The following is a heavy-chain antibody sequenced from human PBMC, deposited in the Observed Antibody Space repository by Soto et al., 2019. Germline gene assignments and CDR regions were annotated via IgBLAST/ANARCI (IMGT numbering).Heavy chain of an antibody. CDR1: GGSISSGDYY. CDR3: ARVGEMAAMVDY. J-gene: IGHJ4*02. D-gene: IGHD2-2*01. V-gene: IGHV4-30-4*01. CDR2: IYYSGST. Sequence: QVQLQESGPGLVKPSQTLSLTCTVSGGSISSGDYYWSWIRQPPGKGLEWIGYIYYSGSTYYNPSFKSRVTISVDTSKNQFSLKLSSVTAADTTVYYCARVGEMAAMVDYWGQGTLVTVSS.